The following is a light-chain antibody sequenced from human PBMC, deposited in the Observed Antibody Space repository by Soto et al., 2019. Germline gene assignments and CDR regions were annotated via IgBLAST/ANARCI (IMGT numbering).Light chain of an antibody. CDR1: QSVSSY. Sequence: EIVLTQSPATLSLSPGERATLSCRASQSVSSYVAWYQQKPSQAPRLLIYDASNRAAGTPARFSGSGSGTDFPLTISRLEPEDFAVYCGQQRSDWPTFCTGTKVDIK. J-gene: IGKJ3*01. V-gene: IGKV3-11*01. CDR3: QQRSDWPT. CDR2: DAS.